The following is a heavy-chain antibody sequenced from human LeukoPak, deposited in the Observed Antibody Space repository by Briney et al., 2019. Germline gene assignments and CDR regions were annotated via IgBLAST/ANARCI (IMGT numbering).Heavy chain of an antibody. CDR1: GFTFSSYS. CDR2: ISSSSSTI. D-gene: IGHD3-22*01. J-gene: IGHJ3*02. V-gene: IGHV3-48*01. CDR3: ARGALGYSSGYSDAFDI. Sequence: GGSLRLSCAASGFTFSSYSMNWVRQAPGKGLEWVSYISSSSSTIYYADSVKGRFTISRDNAKNSLYLQMNSLRAEDTAVYYCARGALGYSSGYSDAFDIWGQGTMVTVSS.